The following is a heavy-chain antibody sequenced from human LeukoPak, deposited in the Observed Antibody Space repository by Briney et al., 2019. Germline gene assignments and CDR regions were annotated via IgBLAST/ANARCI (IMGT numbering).Heavy chain of an antibody. CDR2: ISYDGSNK. J-gene: IGHJ4*02. CDR1: GFTFSNYA. CDR3: ARGPSGYHNT. D-gene: IGHD5-12*01. Sequence: GGSLRLSCAASGFTFSNYAMHWVRQAPGKGLEWVALISYDGSNKYYADSVKGRFTISRDNSKNTLYLQMNSLRAEDTAVYYCARGPSGYHNTGGQGTLVTVSS. V-gene: IGHV3-30*03.